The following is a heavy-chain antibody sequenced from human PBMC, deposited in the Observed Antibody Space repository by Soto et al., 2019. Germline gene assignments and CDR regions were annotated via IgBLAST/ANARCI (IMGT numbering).Heavy chain of an antibody. D-gene: IGHD2-8*01. J-gene: IGHJ6*02. Sequence: PGGSLRLSCAASGFTCSSYTMSWVRPAPGKGLEWVSAIGGSGGSTYYADSVKGRFTISRGNSKNTLYLQRNSLRADDTAVYYCARCKGVPPRSYGMDVWGQGTTVTVSS. CDR1: GFTCSSYT. CDR2: IGGSGGST. V-gene: IGHV3-23*01. CDR3: ARCKGVPPRSYGMDV.